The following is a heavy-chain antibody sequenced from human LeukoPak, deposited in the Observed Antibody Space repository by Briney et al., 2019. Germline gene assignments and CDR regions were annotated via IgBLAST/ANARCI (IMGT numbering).Heavy chain of an antibody. CDR1: GGSFSAYY. J-gene: IGHJ3*02. V-gene: IGHV4-34*01. CDR3: ARVSRLWWARDI. CDR2: INHSGST. D-gene: IGHD2-21*01. Sequence: PSETLSLTCAGYGGSFSAYYWSWIRQPPGKGLEWIGEINHSGSTNYNPSLKSRVNISVDTSTNQFSLKLSSVTAADTAVYYCARVSRLWWARDIWGQGTMVTVSS.